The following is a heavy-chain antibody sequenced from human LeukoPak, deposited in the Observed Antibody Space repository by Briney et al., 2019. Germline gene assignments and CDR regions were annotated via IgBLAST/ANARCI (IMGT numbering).Heavy chain of an antibody. CDR2: IFYSGST. Sequence: SETLSLTCTVSGGSISDYYWTWIRQPPGRGLDWVGYIFYSGSTNYNPPLKSRVTISVDTSKNHFSLKLSSVTAADTAVYYCARGELQQSFETTYTNYYRYYYMDVWGKGTTVTVSS. CDR1: GGSISDYY. J-gene: IGHJ6*03. CDR3: ARGELQQSFETTYTNYYRYYYMDV. D-gene: IGHD6-13*01. V-gene: IGHV4-59*01.